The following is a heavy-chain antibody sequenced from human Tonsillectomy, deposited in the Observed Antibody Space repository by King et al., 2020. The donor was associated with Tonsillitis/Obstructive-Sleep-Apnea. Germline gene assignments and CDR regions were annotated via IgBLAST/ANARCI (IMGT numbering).Heavy chain of an antibody. D-gene: IGHD2-2*01. J-gene: IGHJ3*02. CDR2: ISGSGGRT. Sequence: VQLVESGGGLVQPGGSLRLSCAASGFTFSSYAMSWVRQAPGKGLEWVSGISGSGGRTYYADSVKGRFTIARDNSKNTLYLQMNTLYLQMDSLRVEDTAVYHCAKDQEEVPAANDAFDIWGQGTMVTVSS. V-gene: IGHV3-23*04. CDR1: GFTFSSYA. CDR3: AKDQEEVPAANDAFDI.